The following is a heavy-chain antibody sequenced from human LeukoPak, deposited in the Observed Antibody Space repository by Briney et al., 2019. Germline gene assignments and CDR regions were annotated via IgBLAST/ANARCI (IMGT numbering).Heavy chain of an antibody. CDR2: IDHTGRS. J-gene: IGHJ5*01. D-gene: IGHD3-10*01. V-gene: IGHV4-34*01. Sequence: SETLSLTCAVYGGSFSGHYWTWIRRPPGKGLEWIGEIDHTGRSTYNPSLTSRVTISKDSSKNQFSLSLGSVIAADTAVYFCARGENSGSYFSYFDSWAQGTPVTVSS. CDR1: GGSFSGHY. CDR3: ARGENSGSYFSYFDS.